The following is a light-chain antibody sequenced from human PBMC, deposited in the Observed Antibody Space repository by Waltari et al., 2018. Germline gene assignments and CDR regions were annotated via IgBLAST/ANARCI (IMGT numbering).Light chain of an antibody. CDR2: EVS. CDR1: SSDIGTYNR. J-gene: IGLJ3*02. CDR3: CSYTGSSTWV. V-gene: IGLV2-18*02. Sequence: QSALTQPPSVSGSPGQSVTISCTGTSSDIGTYNRVSWYQQPPATAPKVMIFEVSNRPSGVPDRVSGSKSGNTASLTISGLRAEDEAVYYCCSYTGSSTWVFGGGTKLTVL.